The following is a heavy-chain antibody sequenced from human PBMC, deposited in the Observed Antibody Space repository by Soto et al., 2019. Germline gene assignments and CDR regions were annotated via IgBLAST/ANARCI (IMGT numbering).Heavy chain of an antibody. J-gene: IGHJ4*02. CDR3: ATLIVVVTIFDY. V-gene: IGHV1-46*01. CDR1: GYTFTSYY. D-gene: IGHD3-22*01. Sequence: ASVKVSCKASGYTFTSYYMHWVRQAPGQGLEWMGIINPSGGSTSYAQKFQGRVTMTRDTSTSTVYMELSSLRSEDTAVYYCATLIVVVTIFDYWGQGTLVTVSS. CDR2: INPSGGST.